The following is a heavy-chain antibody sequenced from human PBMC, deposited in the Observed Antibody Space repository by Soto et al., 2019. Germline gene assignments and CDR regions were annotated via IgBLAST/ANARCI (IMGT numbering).Heavy chain of an antibody. D-gene: IGHD3-10*01. Sequence: GGSLRLSCTASGFTFGDYAMIWFRQAPGKGLEWVGFITSKRYGGTTEYAASVKGRFTISRGDSKSIAYLQMNSLKIDDTAVYLCSRVPRNNRGAPLDYWGQGTLVTVSS. J-gene: IGHJ4*02. V-gene: IGHV3-49*03. CDR1: GFTFGDYA. CDR3: SRVPRNNRGAPLDY. CDR2: ITSKRYGGTT.